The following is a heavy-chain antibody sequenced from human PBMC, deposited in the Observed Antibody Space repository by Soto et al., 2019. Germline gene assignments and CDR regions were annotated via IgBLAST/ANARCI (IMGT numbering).Heavy chain of an antibody. CDR2: ISSSSSYI. D-gene: IGHD3-22*01. CDR3: ARDYYYDSSGYYAGFDY. V-gene: IGHV3-21*01. J-gene: IGHJ4*02. CDR1: GFTFSSYS. Sequence: GGSLRLSCAASGFTFSSYSMNWVRQAPGKGLEWVSSISSSSSYIYYADSVKGRFTISRDNAKNSLYLQMNSLRAEDTAVYYCARDYYYDSSGYYAGFDYWGQGTLVTAPQ.